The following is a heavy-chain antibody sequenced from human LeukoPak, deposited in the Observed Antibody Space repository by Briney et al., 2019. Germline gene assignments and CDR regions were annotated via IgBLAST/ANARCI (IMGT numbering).Heavy chain of an antibody. V-gene: IGHV3-33*01. CDR3: ARDTRYGDGYKY. CDR1: GFTFSYFG. D-gene: IGHD5-24*01. CDR2: IWYDGSNA. J-gene: IGHJ4*02. Sequence: PGGSLRLSCAASGFTFSYFGMHWVRQAPGKGLEWVAVIWYDGSNAYYADSMKGRFTISRDNSKNTLYLQMNSLRAEDTAVYYCARDTRYGDGYKYWGQGTLVTVSS.